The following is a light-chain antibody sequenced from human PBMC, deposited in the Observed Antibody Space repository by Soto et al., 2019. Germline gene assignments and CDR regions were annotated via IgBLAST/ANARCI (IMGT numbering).Light chain of an antibody. CDR1: QDISTL. Sequence: DIQMTQSPSSVSASIGDTVTITCRASQDISTLLAWYQQKPGKAPKLLIYGASTLESGVPSRFSGRGSGTDFTPTISSLQPEDFATYFCQQADSFPLTFGGGTKVEMK. CDR3: QQADSFPLT. J-gene: IGKJ4*01. CDR2: GAS. V-gene: IGKV1D-12*01.